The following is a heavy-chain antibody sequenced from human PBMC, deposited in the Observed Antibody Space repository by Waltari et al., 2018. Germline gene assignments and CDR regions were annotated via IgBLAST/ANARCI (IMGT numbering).Heavy chain of an antibody. CDR1: GFAFGGAG. J-gene: IGHJ4*02. CDR2: ISTSSSYI. Sequence: EVQLVESGGGLVERGGSLSFSCAASGFAFGGAGVAWVRAAPGKGLEWVSSISTSSSYIYDVDSVKGRFTISRDNARNSLFLHMTSLRAEDTAVYYCATGRSNSGSYDGGFDNWGQGTLVTVAS. V-gene: IGHV3-21*02. D-gene: IGHD1-26*01. CDR3: ATGRSNSGSYDGGFDN.